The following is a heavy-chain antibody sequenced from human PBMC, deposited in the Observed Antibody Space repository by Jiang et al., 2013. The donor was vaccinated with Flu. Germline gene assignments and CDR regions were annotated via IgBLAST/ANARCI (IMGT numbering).Heavy chain of an antibody. CDR1: GYSFTSFG. CDR2: ISTHSGNT. V-gene: IGHV1-18*01. D-gene: IGHD2-8*01. Sequence: SGAEVKKPGASVKVSCKASGYSFTSFGISWVRQAPGQGLEWMGWISTHSGNTNYAQKLQGRVTMTTDTSTSTAYMELRSLRSDDTAVYYCARDLYGWFDPWGQGTLVTVSS. J-gene: IGHJ5*02. CDR3: ARDLYGWFDP.